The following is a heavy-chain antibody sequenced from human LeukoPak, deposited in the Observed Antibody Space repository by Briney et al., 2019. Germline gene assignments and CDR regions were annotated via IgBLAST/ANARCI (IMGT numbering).Heavy chain of an antibody. V-gene: IGHV3-15*01. Sequence: GGSLRLSCAASGFTFSNAWMSWVRQAPGKGLEWVGRIKSKTDGGTTDYAAPVKGRFTISRDDSKNTLYLQMNSLKTEDTAVYYCTTDPVVVPAAIICWGQGTLVTVSS. D-gene: IGHD2-2*02. CDR3: TTDPVVVPAAIIC. CDR2: IKSKTDGGTT. CDR1: GFTFSNAW. J-gene: IGHJ4*02.